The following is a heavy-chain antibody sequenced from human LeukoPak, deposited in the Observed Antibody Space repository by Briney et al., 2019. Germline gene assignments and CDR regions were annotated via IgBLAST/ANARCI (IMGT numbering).Heavy chain of an antibody. J-gene: IGHJ3*02. CDR1: GGSFSGYY. CDR3: ARGHSSGWYLDAFDI. Sequence: PSETLSLTCAVYGGSFSGYYWSWIRQPPGKGLEWIGEINHSGSTNYNPSLKSRVTISVDTSKNQFSLKLSSVTATDTAVYYCARGHSSGWYLDAFDIWGQGTVVTVSS. D-gene: IGHD3-22*01. CDR2: INHSGST. V-gene: IGHV4-34*01.